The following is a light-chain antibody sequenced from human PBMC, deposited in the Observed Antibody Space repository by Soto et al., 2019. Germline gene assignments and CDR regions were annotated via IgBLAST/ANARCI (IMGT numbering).Light chain of an antibody. CDR2: GAS. J-gene: IGKJ4*01. CDR1: QSVSSSY. Sequence: EIVLTQSPGTLSLSPGERATLSCRASQSVSSSYLAWYQQKPGQAPRLLIYGASSRATGIPDRFSGSGSGTDLTFTISRLEPEDFAVYYCQQYGSSPLTFGGGTKLDI. V-gene: IGKV3-20*01. CDR3: QQYGSSPLT.